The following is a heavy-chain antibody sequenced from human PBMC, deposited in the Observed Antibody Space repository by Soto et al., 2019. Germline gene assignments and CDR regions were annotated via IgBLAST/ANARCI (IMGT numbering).Heavy chain of an antibody. CDR3: AKGGKYCSGGSCYCTY. V-gene: IGHV3-30*18. D-gene: IGHD2-15*01. Sequence: QVQLVESGGGVVQPGRSLRLSCAASGFTFSSYGVHWVRQAPGKGLEWVVVISYDGSNKYYADSVKGRFTISRDNSKNTLYLQMNSLRAEDTAVYYCAKGGKYCSGGSCYCTYWGQGTLVTVSS. CDR1: GFTFSSYG. J-gene: IGHJ4*02. CDR2: ISYDGSNK.